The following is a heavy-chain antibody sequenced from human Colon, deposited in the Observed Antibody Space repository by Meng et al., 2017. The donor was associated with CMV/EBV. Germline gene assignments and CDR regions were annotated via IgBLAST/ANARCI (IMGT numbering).Heavy chain of an antibody. V-gene: IGHV3-53*01. J-gene: IGHJ4*02. D-gene: IGHD3-16*01. Sequence: GESLKISCAASGFNFRNFAMHWVRQAPGKGLEWVSGIYSGDSRQYADSVKGRFAISRDNSENSLYLHMNSLRANDTAVYYCARRGTGGRSFDYWGQGTLVTVSS. CDR3: ARRGTGGRSFDY. CDR1: GFNFRNFA. CDR2: IYSGDSR.